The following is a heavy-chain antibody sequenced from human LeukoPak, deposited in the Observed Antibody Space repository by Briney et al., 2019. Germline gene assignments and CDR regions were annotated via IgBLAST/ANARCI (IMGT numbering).Heavy chain of an antibody. V-gene: IGHV1-46*01. J-gene: IGHJ5*02. CDR2: INPSGGST. CDR3: ARDFHYGATKGEGWFDP. D-gene: IGHD4-17*01. Sequence: ASVKVSCKASGYTFTSYYMHWVRQAPGQGLEWMGIINPSGGSTNYAQKFQGRVTMTRDTSTSTVYMELSSLRSEDTAVYYCARDFHYGATKGEGWFDPWGQGTLVTVSS. CDR1: GYTFTSYY.